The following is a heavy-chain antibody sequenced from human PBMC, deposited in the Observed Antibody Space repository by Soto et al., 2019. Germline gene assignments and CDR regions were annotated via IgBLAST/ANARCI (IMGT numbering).Heavy chain of an antibody. CDR2: IFSNDEK. CDR1: GFSLSNARMG. V-gene: IGHV2-26*01. D-gene: IGHD3-22*01. J-gene: IGHJ4*02. CDR3: ARIRTVYDSSGYYYYFDY. Sequence: QVTLKESGPVLVKPTETLTLTCTVSGFSLSNARMGVSWIRQPPGKALEWLAHIFSNDEKSYSTSLKSRLTISKDTSKSQVVLTMTNMDPVDTATYYCARIRTVYDSSGYYYYFDYWGQGTLVTVSS.